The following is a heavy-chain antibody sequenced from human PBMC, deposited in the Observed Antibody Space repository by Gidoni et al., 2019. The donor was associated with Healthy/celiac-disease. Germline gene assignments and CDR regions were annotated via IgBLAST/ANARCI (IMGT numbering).Heavy chain of an antibody. CDR1: GGTCSSYT. D-gene: IGHD3-3*01. J-gene: IGHJ5*02. CDR3: ARDRMIWSGYYRGSNWFDP. CDR2: IIPILGIA. Sequence: QVQLVQSGAAVKKPGSSVKVSCKASGGTCSSYTISWVRQAPGQGLEWMGRIIPILGIANYEQKFQGRVTITADKSTSTAYMELSSLRSEDTAVYYCARDRMIWSGYYRGSNWFDPWGQGTLVTVSS. V-gene: IGHV1-69*02.